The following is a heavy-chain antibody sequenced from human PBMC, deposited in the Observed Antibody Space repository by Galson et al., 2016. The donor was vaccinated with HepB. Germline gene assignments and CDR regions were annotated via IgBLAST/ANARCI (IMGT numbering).Heavy chain of an antibody. CDR1: GFTFSSYS. V-gene: IGHV3-21*01. CDR3: ARPRSPYYYYGMDV. J-gene: IGHJ6*04. CDR2: IHSSGNYI. Sequence: SLRLSCAASGFTFSSYSMNWVRQAPGKGLEWVSFIHSSGNYIYYADSVKGRFTISRDNANSSLYLEMNNLRAEDTAVYYCARPRSPYYYYGMDVWGKGTTVTVSS.